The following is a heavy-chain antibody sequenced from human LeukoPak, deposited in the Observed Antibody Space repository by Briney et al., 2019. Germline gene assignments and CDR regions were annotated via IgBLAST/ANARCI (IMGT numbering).Heavy chain of an antibody. V-gene: IGHV3-48*04. J-gene: IGHJ5*02. CDR2: ISSSNTI. CDR1: GFTFSTYS. D-gene: IGHD3-22*01. CDR3: ARAIGTYNWFDP. Sequence: SGGSLRLSCAASGFTFSTYSMNWARQAPGKGLEWVSYISSSNTIYYADSVKGRFTISRDNAKNSLYLEMNSLRAEDTAVYYCARAIGTYNWFDPWGQGTLVTVSS.